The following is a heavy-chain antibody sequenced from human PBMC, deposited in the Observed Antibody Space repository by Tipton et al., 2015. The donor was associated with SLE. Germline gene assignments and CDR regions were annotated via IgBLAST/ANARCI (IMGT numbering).Heavy chain of an antibody. CDR1: GGSISSYY. D-gene: IGHD1-26*01. CDR2: IYYIGST. J-gene: IGHJ3*02. CDR3: ARDRGGSYSDAFYI. V-gene: IGHV4-59*01. Sequence: TLSLTCTVSGGSISSYYWSWIRQPPGKGLEWIGYIYYIGSTNYNPSLKSRVTISVDTSKNQFSLKLSSVTAADTAVYYCARDRGGSYSDAFYIWGQGKMVTVSS.